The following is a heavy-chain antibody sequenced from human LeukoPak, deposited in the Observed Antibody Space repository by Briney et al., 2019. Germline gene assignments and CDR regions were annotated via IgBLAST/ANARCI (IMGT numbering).Heavy chain of an antibody. CDR3: ATLYGRDY. D-gene: IGHD4-17*01. J-gene: IGHJ4*02. Sequence: GGSLRLSCAASGLTFSSYEMNWVRQAPGKGLEWVSYIGPSGVNIYYADSVSSRFTISRDNAKSSVYLQMNSLPAEDTAIYYCATLYGRDYWGQGTPVTVSS. CDR1: GLTFSSYE. V-gene: IGHV3-48*03. CDR2: IGPSGVNI.